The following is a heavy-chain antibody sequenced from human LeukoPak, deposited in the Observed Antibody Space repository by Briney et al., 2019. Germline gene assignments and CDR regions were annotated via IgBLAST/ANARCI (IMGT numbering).Heavy chain of an antibody. CDR3: ARGADRYFDWSDAFDI. D-gene: IGHD3-9*01. Sequence: GGSLRLSRAASGFTFSDYYMSWIRQAPGKGLEWVSYISSSGSTIYYADSVKGRFTISRDNAKNSLYLQMNSLRAEDTAVYYCARGADRYFDWSDAFDIWGQGTMVTVSS. CDR1: GFTFSDYY. CDR2: ISSSGSTI. J-gene: IGHJ3*02. V-gene: IGHV3-11*01.